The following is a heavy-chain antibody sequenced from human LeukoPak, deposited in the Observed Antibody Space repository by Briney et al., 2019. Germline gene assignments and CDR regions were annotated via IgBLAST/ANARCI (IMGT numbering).Heavy chain of an antibody. CDR3: ARDLRGSIVVVTAPPWYFDL. J-gene: IGHJ2*01. V-gene: IGHV3-33*01. Sequence: PGRSLRLSCAASGFTFSSYGMHWVRQAPGKGLEWVAVIWYDGSNKYYADSVKGRFTTSRDNSKNTLYLQMNSLRAEDTAVYYCARDLRGSIVVVTAPPWYFDLWGRGTLVTVSS. D-gene: IGHD2-21*02. CDR1: GFTFSSYG. CDR2: IWYDGSNK.